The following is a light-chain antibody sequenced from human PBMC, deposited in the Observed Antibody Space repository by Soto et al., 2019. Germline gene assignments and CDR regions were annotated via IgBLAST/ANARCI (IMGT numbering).Light chain of an antibody. Sequence: QSVLTQPASVSGSPGQSITISCTGTSSDVGGYNYVSWYQQHPGKAPKLMIYDVSNRPSGVYNRLSGSKSGNTASLTISGMKAEDEADYYCSSYTIRSTPVVFGGGTKLTVL. CDR1: SSDVGGYNY. V-gene: IGLV2-14*01. CDR2: DVS. CDR3: SSYTIRSTPVV. J-gene: IGLJ2*01.